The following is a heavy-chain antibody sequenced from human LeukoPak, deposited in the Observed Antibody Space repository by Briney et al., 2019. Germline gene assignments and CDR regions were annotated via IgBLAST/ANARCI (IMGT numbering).Heavy chain of an antibody. D-gene: IGHD5-24*01. J-gene: IGHJ4*02. V-gene: IGHV5-51*01. CDR1: GYFFNSYW. CDR2: IYPSDLDI. CDR3: ARGDPTGGNYHTLDY. Sequence: GESLKISCEGSGYFFNSYWIAWVRQMPGKGLEWMGIIYPSDLDIRYSPSFQGQVTMSVDKSNSIAYLQWNSLKASDTGMYFCARGDPTGGNYHTLDYWGQGTLVTVSS.